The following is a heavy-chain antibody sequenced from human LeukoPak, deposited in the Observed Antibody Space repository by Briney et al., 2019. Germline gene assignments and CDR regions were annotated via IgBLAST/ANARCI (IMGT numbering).Heavy chain of an antibody. V-gene: IGHV4-61*03. CDR1: GDSVSSAYY. CDR3: ARAGSTSCHECLSV. Sequence: PSGTLSLTCTVSGDSVSSAYYWTWVPQPPGKGLEWIGNFYYSGSTNYNPSLESRVTISPDTSMNHFSLRPTSVTAADTAVYFCARAGSTSCHECLSVWGHGTLVTVSS. CDR2: FYYSGST. J-gene: IGHJ4*01. D-gene: IGHD2-2*01.